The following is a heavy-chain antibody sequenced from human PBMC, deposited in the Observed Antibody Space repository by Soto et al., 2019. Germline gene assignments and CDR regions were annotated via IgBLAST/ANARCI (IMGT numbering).Heavy chain of an antibody. CDR3: ARDKQQWLAPFDY. Sequence: GGSLRLSCAASGFTFSSYSMNWVRQAPGKGLEWVSYISSSSSTIYYADSVKGRFTISRDNAKNSLYLQMNSLRAEDTAVYYCARDKQQWLAPFDYWGQGTLVTVSS. V-gene: IGHV3-48*01. CDR1: GFTFSSYS. D-gene: IGHD6-19*01. J-gene: IGHJ4*02. CDR2: ISSSSSTI.